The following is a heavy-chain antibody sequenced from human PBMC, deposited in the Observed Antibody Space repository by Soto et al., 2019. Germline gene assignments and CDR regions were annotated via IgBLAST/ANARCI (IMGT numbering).Heavy chain of an antibody. D-gene: IGHD4-17*01. V-gene: IGHV3-33*01. CDR2: IVNDGTEQ. J-gene: IGHJ4*02. Sequence: QVQLVESGGGVVRPGTSLRLSCEATGFSFSIHDMHWVRQAPGKGLEWLAVIVNDGTEQAYSDSVKGRFTISRDNCKNTLYLQMDNLRAEDTAVYYCARDDLYVDNGLDHWGQGVLVTVSS. CDR1: GFSFSIHD. CDR3: ARDDLYVDNGLDH.